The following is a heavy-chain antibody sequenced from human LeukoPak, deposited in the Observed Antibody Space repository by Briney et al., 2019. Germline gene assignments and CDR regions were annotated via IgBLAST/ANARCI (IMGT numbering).Heavy chain of an antibody. Sequence: EASVKVSCKASGYTFTSYGISWVRQAPGQGLEWMGWISAYNGNTNYAQKLQGRVTMTTDTSTSTAYMELRSLRSDDTAVYYCARGEEYYDILTGYYTDYYYGMDVWGQGTTVTVSS. D-gene: IGHD3-9*01. V-gene: IGHV1-18*01. J-gene: IGHJ6*02. CDR2: ISAYNGNT. CDR1: GYTFTSYG. CDR3: ARGEEYYDILTGYYTDYYYGMDV.